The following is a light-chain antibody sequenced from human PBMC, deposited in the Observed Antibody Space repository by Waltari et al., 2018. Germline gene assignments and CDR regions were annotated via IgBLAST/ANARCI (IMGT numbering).Light chain of an antibody. V-gene: IGKV1-8*01. CDR2: AAS. CDR1: QGISSN. Sequence: AIRMTQSPSSFSASAGDRVSITCRASQGISSNLAWHQQKPGKAPKLLIYAASTLQSGVPSRFSGSGSGTDFTLTISCLQSEDFATYYCQHYYNYPYTFGQGTKVEIK. J-gene: IGKJ2*01. CDR3: QHYYNYPYT.